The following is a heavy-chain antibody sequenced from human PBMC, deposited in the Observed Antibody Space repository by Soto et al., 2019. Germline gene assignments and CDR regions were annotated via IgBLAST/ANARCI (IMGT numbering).Heavy chain of an antibody. V-gene: IGHV3-15*07. J-gene: IGHJ4*02. CDR3: MTMNGFQTSRDY. CDR2: IKSEADGGTT. Sequence: DVQLVESGGDLVQPGGSLTLSCTASGLTVTNAWMNWVRQSPGKRLEWVGLIKSEADGGTTAYAATLKDSFTNSRDDSENTLYLQINSQETEDTAVYYSMTMNGFQTSRDYWGQGTLVTVSS. CDR1: GLTVTNAW. D-gene: IGHD2-8*01.